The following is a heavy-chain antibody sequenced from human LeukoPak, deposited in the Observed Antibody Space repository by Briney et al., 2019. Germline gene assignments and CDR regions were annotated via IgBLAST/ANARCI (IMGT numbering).Heavy chain of an antibody. CDR3: ARGRRVAGTVDY. CDR2: INHSGST. D-gene: IGHD6-19*01. V-gene: IGHV4-34*01. Sequence: PSETLSLTCAVYGGSFSGYYWSWIRQPPGKGLEWIGEINHSGSTNYNPSLKSRVTISVDTSKNQFSLKLSSVTAADTAVYYCARGRRVAGTVDYWGQGTLVTVSS. CDR1: GGSFSGYY. J-gene: IGHJ4*02.